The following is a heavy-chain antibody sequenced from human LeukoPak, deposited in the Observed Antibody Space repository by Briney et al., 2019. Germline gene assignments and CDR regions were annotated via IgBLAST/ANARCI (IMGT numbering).Heavy chain of an antibody. J-gene: IGHJ3*02. CDR2: ISSNGGST. V-gene: IGHV3-64*01. CDR1: GFTFSSYA. CDR3: ARASAEDAFDI. Sequence: PGGSLRLSCAASGFTFSSYAMHWVRQAPGKGLEYVSAISSNGGSTYYANSVKGRFTISRDNSKNTLYLQMGSLRAEDMAVYYCARASAEDAFDIWGQGTMVTVSS.